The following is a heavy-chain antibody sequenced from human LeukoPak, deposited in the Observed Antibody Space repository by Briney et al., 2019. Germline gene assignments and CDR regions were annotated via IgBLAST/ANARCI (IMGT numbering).Heavy chain of an antibody. CDR2: IKQDGSEK. J-gene: IGHJ6*02. Sequence: PGGSLRLSCAASGFTFSSYLMSWGRQAPGKRLEWVANIKQDGSEKYYVDSVKGRFTISRDNAKNSLYLQMNSLRAEDTAVYYCARSKLTRYYYYGMDVWGQGTTVTVSS. CDR1: GFTFSSYL. D-gene: IGHD4-23*01. V-gene: IGHV3-7*01. CDR3: ARSKLTRYYYYGMDV.